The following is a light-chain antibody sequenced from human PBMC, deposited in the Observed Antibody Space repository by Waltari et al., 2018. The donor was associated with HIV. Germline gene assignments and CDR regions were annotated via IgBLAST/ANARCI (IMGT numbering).Light chain of an antibody. CDR2: GAS. CDR1: QTIVTF. J-gene: IGKJ4*01. CDR3: QQSYSSPLT. V-gene: IGKV1-39*01. Sequence: DIQMTPSPSSMSASVGDRVTITCRASQTIVTFLTWYQQTPGKAPNLLIHGASSLQGGVPSRFSGSGSGTHFTLTISNLQPEDFAVYYCQQSYSSPLTFGGGTKVEVK.